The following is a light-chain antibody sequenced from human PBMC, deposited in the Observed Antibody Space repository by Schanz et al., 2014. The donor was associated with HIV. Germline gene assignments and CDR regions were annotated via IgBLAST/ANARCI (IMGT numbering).Light chain of an antibody. CDR2: DVN. Sequence: QSALTQPASVSGSPGQSITISCTGTSSDVGGYNFVSWYQHHPGKAPKLMIYDVNNRPSGVSNRFSGSKSGNTASLTISGLQAEDEADYYCSSYTSSTTLVVLGGGTKLTVL. J-gene: IGLJ2*01. CDR3: SSYTSSTTLVV. V-gene: IGLV2-14*03. CDR1: SSDVGGYNF.